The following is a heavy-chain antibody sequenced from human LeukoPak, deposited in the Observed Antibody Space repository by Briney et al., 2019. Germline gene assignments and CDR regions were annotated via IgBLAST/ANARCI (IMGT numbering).Heavy chain of an antibody. CDR2: INPSGGST. CDR3: AREVAHYYDSSGPAGAFDI. J-gene: IGHJ3*02. V-gene: IGHV1-46*01. D-gene: IGHD3-22*01. CDR1: GYTFTSYY. Sequence: ASVKVSCKASGYTFTSYYMHWVRQAPGQGLEWMGIINPSGGSTSYAQKFQGRVTMTRDMSTSTVYMELSSLRSEDTAVYYCAREVAHYYDSSGPAGAFDIWGQGTMVTVSS.